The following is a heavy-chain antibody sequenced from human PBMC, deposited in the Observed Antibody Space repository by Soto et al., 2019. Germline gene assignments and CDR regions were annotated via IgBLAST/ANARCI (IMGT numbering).Heavy chain of an antibody. CDR2: FHFSGST. CDR3: ARSSVYSYGYDYFFDN. J-gene: IGHJ4*01. CDR1: GGSINGYY. V-gene: IGHV4-59*01. Sequence: QVQLQESGPGLVKPSETLSLTCTVSGGSINGYYWTWLRQSPTNGLEWIGYFHFSGSTKYNPSLERRLTNSADTSKNQISLTLSSVTAADTAVYYCARSSVYSYGYDYFFDNWGQGTLANVYS. D-gene: IGHD5-18*01.